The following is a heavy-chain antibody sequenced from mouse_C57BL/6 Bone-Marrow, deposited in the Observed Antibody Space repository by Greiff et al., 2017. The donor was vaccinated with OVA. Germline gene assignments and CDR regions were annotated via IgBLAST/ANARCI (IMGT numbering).Heavy chain of an antibody. CDR1: GFTFSSYA. J-gene: IGHJ3*01. CDR2: ISDGGSYT. CDR3: ARGLPAWFAY. D-gene: IGHD5-5*01. Sequence: EVHLVESGGGLVKPGGSLKLSCAASGFTFSSYAMSWVRQTPEKRPEWVATISDGGSYTYYPDNVKGRFTISRDNAKNNLYLQMSHLKSEDTAMYYCARGLPAWFAYWGQGTLVTVSA. V-gene: IGHV5-4*01.